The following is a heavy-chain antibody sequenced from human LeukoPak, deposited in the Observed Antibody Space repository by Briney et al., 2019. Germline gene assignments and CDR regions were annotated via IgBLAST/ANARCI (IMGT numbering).Heavy chain of an antibody. J-gene: IGHJ4*02. CDR2: ISSSGSTI. D-gene: IGHD5-24*01. CDR1: GFTFSDYY. V-gene: IGHV3-11*01. Sequence: GGSLRLYCAASGFTFSDYYMSWIRKAPGKGLEWVSYISSSGSTIYYADSVKGRFTISRDNAKNSLYLQMNSLRAEATAVYYCARARDGYSFDYGGQGTLVTVSS. CDR3: ARARDGYSFDY.